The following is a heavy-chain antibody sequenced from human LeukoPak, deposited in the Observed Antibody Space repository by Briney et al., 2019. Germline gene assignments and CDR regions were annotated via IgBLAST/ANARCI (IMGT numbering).Heavy chain of an antibody. D-gene: IGHD6-19*01. J-gene: IGHJ4*02. CDR1: GFTFSSYN. CDR3: AKDRAGSSGELDY. Sequence: GGSLRLSCAASGFTFSSYNMNWVRQAPGKGLEWVANIKQDGSEKYYVDSVKGRFTISRDNAKNSLYLQMNSLRAEDTAVYYCAKDRAGSSGELDYWGQGTLVTVSS. V-gene: IGHV3-7*01. CDR2: IKQDGSEK.